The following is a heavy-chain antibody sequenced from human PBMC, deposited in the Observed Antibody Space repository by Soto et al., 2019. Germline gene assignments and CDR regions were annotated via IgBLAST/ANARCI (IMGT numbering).Heavy chain of an antibody. V-gene: IGHV3-23*01. Sequence: PGGSLRLSCAASGFTFSSYAMSWVRQAPGKGLEWVSAISGSGGSTYYADSVKGRFTISRDNSKNTLYLQMNSLRAEDTAVYYCAKDDPVAGKELSLFDYWGQGTLVTVS. CDR2: ISGSGGST. D-gene: IGHD6-19*01. J-gene: IGHJ4*02. CDR3: AKDDPVAGKELSLFDY. CDR1: GFTFSSYA.